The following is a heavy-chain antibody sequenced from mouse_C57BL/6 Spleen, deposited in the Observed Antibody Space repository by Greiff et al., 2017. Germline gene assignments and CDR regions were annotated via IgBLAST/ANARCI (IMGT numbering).Heavy chain of an antibody. V-gene: IGHV1-69*01. CDR2: IDPSDSYT. CDR1: GYTFTSYW. D-gene: IGHD1-1*01. J-gene: IGHJ2*01. CDR3: AAGSSYNYFDY. Sequence: VKLQQPGAELVMPGASVKLSCKASGYTFTSYWMHWVKQRPGQGLEWIGEIDPSDSYTNYNQKFKGKSTLTVDKSSSTAYMQLSSLTSEDSAVYYCAAGSSYNYFDYWGQGTTLTVSS.